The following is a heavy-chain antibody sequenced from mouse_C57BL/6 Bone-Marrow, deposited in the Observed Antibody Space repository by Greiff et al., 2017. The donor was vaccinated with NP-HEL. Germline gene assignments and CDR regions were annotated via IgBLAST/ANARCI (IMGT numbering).Heavy chain of an antibody. CDR3: ALLDYGSSSFAY. CDR1: GYTFTNYW. CDR2: IYPGGGYT. J-gene: IGHJ3*01. V-gene: IGHV1-63*01. D-gene: IGHD1-1*01. Sequence: VQLQQSGAELVRPGTSVKMSCKASGYTFTNYWIGWAKQRPGHGLEWIGDIYPGGGYTNYNEKFKGKATLTADKSSSTAYMQFSSLTAEDSAIYYCALLDYGSSSFAYWGQGTLVTVSA.